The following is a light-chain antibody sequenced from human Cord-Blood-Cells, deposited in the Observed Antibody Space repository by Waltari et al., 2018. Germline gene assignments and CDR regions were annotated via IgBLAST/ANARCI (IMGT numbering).Light chain of an antibody. CDR1: SRHSSYA. CDR2: LNSDGSH. V-gene: IGLV4-69*01. Sequence: QLVLTQSPSPSSSLGASVKPTCTLSSRHSSYAIAWHQQQPEKGPRYLMKLNSDGSHSKGDGIPDRFSGSSSGAERYLTISSLQSEDEADYYCQTWGTGIRVFGGGTKLTVL. CDR3: QTWGTGIRV. J-gene: IGLJ3*02.